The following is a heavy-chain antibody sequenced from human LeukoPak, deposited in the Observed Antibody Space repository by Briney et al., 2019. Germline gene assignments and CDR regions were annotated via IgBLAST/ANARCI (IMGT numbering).Heavy chain of an antibody. CDR3: AKPHFDD. Sequence: GGSLRLSCAASGFTFSSYEMNWVRQAPGKGVEWVAYISGSGHDINYSESAKGRFTISRDNAKNSLYLQMSSLRVEDTAVYYCAKPHFDDWGQGTLVTVSS. CDR1: GFTFSSYE. V-gene: IGHV3-48*03. J-gene: IGHJ4*02. CDR2: ISGSGHDI.